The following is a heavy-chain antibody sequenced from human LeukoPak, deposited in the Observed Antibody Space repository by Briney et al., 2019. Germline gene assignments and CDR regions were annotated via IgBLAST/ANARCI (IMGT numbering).Heavy chain of an antibody. CDR1: GYTFTSYG. J-gene: IGHJ4*03. Sequence: GASVKVSCKASGYTFTSYGISWVRQAPGQGLEWMGWISAYNGNTNYAQKLQGRVTMTTDTSTSTAYMELRSLRSDDTAVYYCARDSGYSSGWYSPRPYYFDYWGQGTTVTVSS. V-gene: IGHV1-18*01. D-gene: IGHD6-19*01. CDR2: ISAYNGNT. CDR3: ARDSGYSSGWYSPRPYYFDY.